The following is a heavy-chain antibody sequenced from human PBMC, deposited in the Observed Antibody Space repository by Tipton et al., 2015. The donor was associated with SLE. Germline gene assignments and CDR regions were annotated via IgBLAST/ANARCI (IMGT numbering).Heavy chain of an antibody. CDR1: GGSISSHY. CDR3: ARAVARVVYARVRAFDI. Sequence: TLSLTCTVSGGSISSHYWSWIRQPPGKGLEWIGYIYYSGSTNYNPSLKSRVTISVDTSKNQFSLKLSSVTAADTAVYYCARAVARVVYARVRAFDIWGQGTLVTVSS. D-gene: IGHD2-8*02. J-gene: IGHJ3*02. CDR2: IYYSGST. V-gene: IGHV4-59*11.